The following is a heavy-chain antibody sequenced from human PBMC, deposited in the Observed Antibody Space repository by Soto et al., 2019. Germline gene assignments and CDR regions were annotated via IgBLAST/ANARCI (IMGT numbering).Heavy chain of an antibody. V-gene: IGHV3-30*18. D-gene: IGHD2-15*01. Sequence: VQLVESGGGVVQPGRSLRLSCAASGFTFSSYGMHWVRQAPGKGLEWVAVISYDGSNKYYADAVKGRFTISRDNSKNTMYRQKNTQRAEDTAVCYCAKESETPELVGYCSGGSCYSDLNFDYWGQGTLVTVSS. CDR3: AKESETPELVGYCSGGSCYSDLNFDY. CDR1: GFTFSSYG. CDR2: ISYDGSNK. J-gene: IGHJ4*02.